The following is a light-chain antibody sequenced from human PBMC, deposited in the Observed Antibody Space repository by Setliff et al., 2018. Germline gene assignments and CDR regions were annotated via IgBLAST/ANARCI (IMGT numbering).Light chain of an antibody. CDR2: EVS. V-gene: IGLV2-14*02. J-gene: IGLJ1*01. CDR3: TSYTDITTV. Sequence: QSALTQPASVSGSPGQSITISCTGTSSDVGGYNLVSWYQQHPGKAPKVMIYEVSKRPSGVSNRFSGSKSGNTASLTISGLQAEDEADYYCTSYTDITTVFGSGTKVTVL. CDR1: SSDVGGYNL.